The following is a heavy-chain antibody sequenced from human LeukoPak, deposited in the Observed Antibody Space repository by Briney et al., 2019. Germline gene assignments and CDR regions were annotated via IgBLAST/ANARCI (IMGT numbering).Heavy chain of an antibody. Sequence: SETLSLTCTVSGGSISSGDYYWSWIRQPPGKGLEWIGYIYYSGSTYYNPSLKRRVTISVDTSKNQFSLKLSSVTAADTAVYYCARVLRVPKYDFWSGYPDYWGQGTLVTVSS. V-gene: IGHV4-30-4*01. CDR1: GGSISSGDYY. J-gene: IGHJ4*02. D-gene: IGHD3-3*01. CDR2: IYYSGST. CDR3: ARVLRVPKYDFWSGYPDY.